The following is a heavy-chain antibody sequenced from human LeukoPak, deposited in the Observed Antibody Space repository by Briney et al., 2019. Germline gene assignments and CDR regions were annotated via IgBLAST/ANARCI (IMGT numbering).Heavy chain of an antibody. V-gene: IGHV1-18*01. CDR3: ARATKWNYAFDI. CDR2: ISGYNRNT. CDR1: GYTFTSYG. D-gene: IGHD1-7*01. J-gene: IGHJ3*02. Sequence: SVKVSFKDSGYTFTSYGFNWVRQAPAQGLDWMGGISGYNRNTNYAQIFQGRVTMTTDTYTSTAYMELRSLRSDDTAVYYYARATKWNYAFDIWGQGTMVTVSS.